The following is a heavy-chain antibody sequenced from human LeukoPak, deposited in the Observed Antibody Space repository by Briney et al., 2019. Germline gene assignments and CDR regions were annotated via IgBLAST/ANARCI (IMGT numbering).Heavy chain of an antibody. CDR2: IRYDGSNE. J-gene: IGHJ4*02. CDR3: ARSRYNLDY. D-gene: IGHD5-24*01. CDR1: GFTFSSYD. V-gene: IGHV3-33*01. Sequence: GRSLRLSCAASGFTFSSYDMHWVRQAPGKGPEWEAIIRYDGSNENYADSVKGRFTISRDNSKKTLYLQMNSLRAEDTAVYYCARSRYNLDYWGQGTLVTVSS.